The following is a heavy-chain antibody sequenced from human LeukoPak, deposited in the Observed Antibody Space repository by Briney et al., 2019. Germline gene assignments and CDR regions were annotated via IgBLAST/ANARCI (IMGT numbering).Heavy chain of an antibody. CDR3: ARDFEYSSSHGDY. CDR2: ISSSSSYI. D-gene: IGHD6-6*01. J-gene: IGHJ4*02. V-gene: IGHV3-21*01. Sequence: GGSLRLTCAATGFTFSSYSMNWVRQAPGKGLEWVSSISSSSSYIYYADSVKGRFTISRDNAKNSLYLQMNSLRAEDTAVYYCARDFEYSSSHGDYCGQGTLVTVSS. CDR1: GFTFSSYS.